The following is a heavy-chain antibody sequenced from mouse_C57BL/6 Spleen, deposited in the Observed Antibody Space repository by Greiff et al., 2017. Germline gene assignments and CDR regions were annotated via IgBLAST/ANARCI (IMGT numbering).Heavy chain of an antibody. V-gene: IGHV1-82*01. J-gene: IGHJ4*01. D-gene: IGHD1-1*01. CDR2: IYPGDGDT. CDR3: ARGTRVVAPYAMGD. Sequence: VQLQQSGPELVKPGASVKISCKASGYAFSSSWMNWVKQRPGKGLEWIGRIYPGDGDTNYNGKFKGKATLTADKSSSTAYMQLSSLTSEDSAVYFCARGTRVVAPYAMGDWGQGTSVTVSS. CDR1: GYAFSSSW.